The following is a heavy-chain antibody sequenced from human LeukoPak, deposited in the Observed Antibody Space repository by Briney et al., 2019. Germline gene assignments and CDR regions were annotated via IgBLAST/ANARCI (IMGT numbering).Heavy chain of an antibody. V-gene: IGHV1-3*04. CDR2: INIAKGNT. J-gene: IGHJ4*02. CDR1: GYTFTSYD. Sequence: ASVKVSCKASGYTFTSYDMHWVRQAPGQRLEWMGWINIAKGNTKYSEIFQGRVTITRDTSVSTAYMELSSLRSEDTAVYYCARGSTLSPRAVAGLLGFFDYWGQGTLVTVSS. D-gene: IGHD6-19*01. CDR3: ARGSTLSPRAVAGLLGFFDY.